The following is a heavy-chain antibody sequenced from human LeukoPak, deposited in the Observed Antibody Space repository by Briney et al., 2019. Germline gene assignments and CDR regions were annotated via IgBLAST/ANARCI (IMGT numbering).Heavy chain of an antibody. Sequence: PSETLSLTCTVSGGSITTHHWTWIRQPPGKGLEWIGYIYNSGNTNYNPSLKSRVSISVDTSKNQFSLKLSSVTAADTAVYYCARTGSTVTMLYPFDHWGQGTLVTVSS. CDR1: GGSITTHH. J-gene: IGHJ4*02. CDR3: ARTGSTVTMLYPFDH. CDR2: IYNSGNT. D-gene: IGHD4-17*01. V-gene: IGHV4-59*11.